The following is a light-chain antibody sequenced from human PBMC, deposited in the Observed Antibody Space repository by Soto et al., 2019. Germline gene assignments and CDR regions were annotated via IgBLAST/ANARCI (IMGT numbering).Light chain of an antibody. J-gene: IGKJ2*01. CDR2: GAS. CDR3: QQYNYWPYT. CDR1: QSISNR. V-gene: IGKV3-15*01. Sequence: EIVMTQSPAILSVSPGERATLSCRASQSISNRLAWYQQKPGQAPRLLIYGASTRATGIPARFSGSGSGTEFTLTISSLQSEDFAIYCCQQYNYWPYTFGQGTKLEIK.